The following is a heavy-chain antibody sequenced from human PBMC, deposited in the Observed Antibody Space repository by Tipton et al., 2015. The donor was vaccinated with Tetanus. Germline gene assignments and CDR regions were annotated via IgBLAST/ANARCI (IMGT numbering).Heavy chain of an antibody. D-gene: IGHD2-15*01. V-gene: IGHV4-34*01. CDR3: ARAHPCSGGSCPPYYFDY. CDR1: GGSFSGYY. J-gene: IGHJ4*02. CDR2: INHSGST. Sequence: TLSLTCAVYGGSFSGYYWSWIRQPPGKGLEWIGEINHSGSTNYNPSLKSRVTISVDTSKNQFSLKLSSVTAADTAVYYCARAHPCSGGSCPPYYFDYWGQGTLVTVSS.